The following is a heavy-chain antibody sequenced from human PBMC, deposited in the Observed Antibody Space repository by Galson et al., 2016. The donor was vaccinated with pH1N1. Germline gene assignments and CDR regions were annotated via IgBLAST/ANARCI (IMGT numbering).Heavy chain of an antibody. CDR3: ARGGSEHRYSGSGYAAFDI. V-gene: IGHV1-18*04. Sequence: SVKVSCKASGYDFINSGVNWVRQAPGQGLEWMGWISVYDGKTVYADKVQGRVTMTTETSTNTAYMEVRSLKSDDTAVYYCARGGSEHRYSGSGYAAFDIWGQGTMVTVSS. D-gene: IGHD5-12*01. J-gene: IGHJ3*02. CDR1: GYDFINSG. CDR2: ISVYDGKT.